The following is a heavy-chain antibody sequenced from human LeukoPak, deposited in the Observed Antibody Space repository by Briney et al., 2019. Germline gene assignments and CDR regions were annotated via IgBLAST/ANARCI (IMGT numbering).Heavy chain of an antibody. V-gene: IGHV1-46*01. CDR2: INPSGGNT. CDR3: ARDIEAGYYYDSSGYLPDY. CDR1: GYTFTSYY. D-gene: IGHD3-22*01. Sequence: ASVKVSCKASGYTFTSYYMHWVRQAPGQGLEWMGIINPSGGNTNYAQKLQGRVTMTTDTSTSTAYMELRSLRSDDTAVYYCARDIEAGYYYDSSGYLPDYWGQGTLVTVSS. J-gene: IGHJ4*02.